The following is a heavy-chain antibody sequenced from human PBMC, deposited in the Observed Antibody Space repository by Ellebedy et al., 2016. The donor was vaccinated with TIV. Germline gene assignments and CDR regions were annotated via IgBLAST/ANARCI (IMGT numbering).Heavy chain of an antibody. J-gene: IGHJ3*02. CDR1: GFSFRSYW. V-gene: IGHV3-7*01. CDR2: INQDGSDK. CDR3: ATDGSYGDYRSPTHAFVM. Sequence: GESLKISCAASGFSFRSYWMSWVRQAPGEGLEWVANINQDGSDKYYGDSVKGRFTIARDNAKNSLYLQMSSLRVEDTAVYYCATDGSYGDYRSPTHAFVMWGQGTMVAVSS. D-gene: IGHD4-17*01.